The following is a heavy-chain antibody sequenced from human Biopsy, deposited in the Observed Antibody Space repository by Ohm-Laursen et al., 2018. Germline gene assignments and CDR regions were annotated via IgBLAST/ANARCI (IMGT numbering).Heavy chain of an antibody. CDR1: GKTFSDYQ. J-gene: IGHJ4*02. V-gene: IGHV4-34*08. Sequence: GTLSLTCAVFGKTFSDYQWSWIRQPPVKGLEWIGQINQAGTTNYNPSLKSRVSISADTSKYEFSLRLTSVTAADTAVYLCGNEVHGRDYWGLGAQVTVSS. D-gene: IGHD2-15*01. CDR3: GNEVHGRDY. CDR2: INQAGTT.